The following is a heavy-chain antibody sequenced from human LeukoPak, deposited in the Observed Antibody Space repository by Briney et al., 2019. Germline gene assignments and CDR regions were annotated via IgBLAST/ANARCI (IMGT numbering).Heavy chain of an antibody. CDR2: IYYSGST. Sequence: GLEWIGYIYYSGSTYYNPSLKSRVTISVDTSKNQFSLKLSSVTAADTAVYYCAGDSNYVDYWGQGTLVTVSS. J-gene: IGHJ4*02. D-gene: IGHD4-11*01. V-gene: IGHV4-31*02. CDR3: AGDSNYVDY.